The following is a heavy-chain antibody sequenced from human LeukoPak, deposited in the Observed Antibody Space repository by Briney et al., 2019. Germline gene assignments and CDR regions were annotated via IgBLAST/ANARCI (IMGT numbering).Heavy chain of an antibody. CDR1: GFTFSSHG. CDR3: AKEVFRPFDY. Sequence: GGSLRLSCAASGFTFSSHGMHWVRQAPGKGLEWVAFIRYDGSNKKYADSVKGRFTISRDNSKNTLYLQMNSLRAEDTAVYYCAKEVFRPFDYWGQGTLVTVSS. V-gene: IGHV3-30*02. J-gene: IGHJ4*02. D-gene: IGHD3-3*01. CDR2: IRYDGSNK.